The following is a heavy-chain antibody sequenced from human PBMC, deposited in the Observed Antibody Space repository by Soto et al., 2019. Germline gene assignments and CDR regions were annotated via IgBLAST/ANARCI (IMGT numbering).Heavy chain of an antibody. CDR2: IFYSGST. J-gene: IGHJ4*02. Sequence: TLSLTCTVSGGSISSYYWSWIRQPPGKGLEWIGYIFYSGSTNYNPSLKRRVTISVDTSKNQFSLRLSSVTAADTAVYYCXXXGXXXXFIGYKPLYYIDYRGPGTLVTVSS. V-gene: IGHV4-59*01. CDR3: XXXGXXXXFIGYKPLYYIDY. CDR1: GGSISSYY. D-gene: IGHD5-18*01.